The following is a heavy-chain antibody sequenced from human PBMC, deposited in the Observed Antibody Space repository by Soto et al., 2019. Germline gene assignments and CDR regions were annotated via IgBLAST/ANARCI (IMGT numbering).Heavy chain of an antibody. CDR1: GYTFTSYY. D-gene: IGHD2-15*01. V-gene: IGHV1-46*01. CDR3: AEKRYCSGGSCYPSDYYGMDV. J-gene: IGHJ6*02. CDR2: INPSGGST. Sequence: ASVKVSCKASGYTFTSYYMHWVRQAPGQGLEWMGIINPSGGSTSYAQKFQGRVTMTRDTSTSTVYMELSSLRSEDTAVYYCAEKRYCSGGSCYPSDYYGMDVWGQGTTVTVSS.